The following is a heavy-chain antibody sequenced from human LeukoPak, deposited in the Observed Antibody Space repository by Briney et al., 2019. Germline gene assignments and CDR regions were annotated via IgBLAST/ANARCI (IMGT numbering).Heavy chain of an antibody. CDR3: AKDQAPIAVAPFDY. D-gene: IGHD6-19*01. V-gene: IGHV3-23*01. CDR2: SSGTGGST. CDR1: GFTFSSYA. J-gene: IGHJ4*02. Sequence: GGSLRLSCAASGFTFSSYAMSWVRQAPGKGLEWVSASSGTGGSTYYADSVKGRFTISRDNSKNTLYLQMNSLRAEDTAVYYCAKDQAPIAVAPFDYWGQGTLVTVSS.